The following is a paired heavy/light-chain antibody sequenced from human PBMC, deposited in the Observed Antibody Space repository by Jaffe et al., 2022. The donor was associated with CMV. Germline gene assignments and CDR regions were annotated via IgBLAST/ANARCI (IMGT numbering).Heavy chain of an antibody. V-gene: IGHV1-8*01. CDR3: ARVLGGSYLFI. CDR1: GYTFATYD. CDR2: MNPDSGDT. J-gene: IGHJ4*02. D-gene: IGHD1-26*01. Sequence: QVQLVQSGAEVKKPGASVKVSCRASGYTFATYDINWVRQATGQGLEWMGYMNPDSGDTGYAQKFQGRLTMTRDTSISTAYMELSSLRSEDTALYYCARVLGGSYLFIWGQGTLVTVSS.
Light chain of an antibody. Sequence: QSVLTQPPSVSAAPGQKVTISCSGSSSNIGNNYVSWYQHLPGTAPKLLVYEDHERPSGIPDRFSVSKSGTSATLGITGVQTGDEADYYCGTWDNSLSAWVFGGGTKLTVL. CDR2: EDH. CDR1: SSNIGNNY. J-gene: IGLJ3*02. V-gene: IGLV1-51*02. CDR3: GTWDNSLSAWV.